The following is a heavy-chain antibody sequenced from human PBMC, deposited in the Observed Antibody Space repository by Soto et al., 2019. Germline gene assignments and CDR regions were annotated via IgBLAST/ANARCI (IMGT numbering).Heavy chain of an antibody. CDR1: SGSFSGYY. J-gene: IGHJ4*02. CDR3: ARAPKVSGSSQTRPDF. Sequence: SETLSLTCSIYSGSFSGYYWSWIRQPPGKGLEWIGEISQSGNTDYSPSLKSRVSISIDTSKKQFSLNLASVSAADTAVYYCARAPKVSGSSQTRPDFWGQGTMVTVYS. V-gene: IGHV4-34*01. CDR2: ISQSGNT. D-gene: IGHD6-6*01.